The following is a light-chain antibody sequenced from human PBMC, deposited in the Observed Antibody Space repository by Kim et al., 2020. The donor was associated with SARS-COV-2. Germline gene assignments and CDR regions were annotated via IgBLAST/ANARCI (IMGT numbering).Light chain of an antibody. V-gene: IGLV2-14*03. CDR1: SSDIDGHDS. Sequence: QSALSQPASVSGSPGQSITISCTGISSDIDGHDSVAWYQQYPGKGPKLLIFDVTKRPSGGSHRFSGSKSGNAASLTISGLQTESEALYYCSSFTTANTVVFGGGTQRTV. CDR3: SSFTTANTVV. J-gene: IGLJ2*01. CDR2: DVT.